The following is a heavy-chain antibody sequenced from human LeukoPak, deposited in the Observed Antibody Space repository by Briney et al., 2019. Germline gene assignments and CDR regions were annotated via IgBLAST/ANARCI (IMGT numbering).Heavy chain of an antibody. D-gene: IGHD3-22*01. CDR3: ARHVPPSYCYDSSGYLYAFDI. CDR1: GGTISSSSYV. CDR2: IYYSGST. V-gene: IGHV4-39*01. Sequence: SETLSLTCTVSGGTISSSSYVWGWIGQPPGKGLEWNGSIYYSGSTHYNPSLKIRVIISVVTSKNQFSLKLSSLTAEDTAAYDCARHVPPSYCYDSSGYLYAFDIWGQGTMVTVSS. J-gene: IGHJ3*02.